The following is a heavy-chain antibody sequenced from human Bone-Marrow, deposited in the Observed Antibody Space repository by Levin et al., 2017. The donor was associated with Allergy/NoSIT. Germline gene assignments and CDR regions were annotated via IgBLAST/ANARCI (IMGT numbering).Heavy chain of an antibody. CDR3: ARRPEGNGFDI. CDR2: ISYGGTNK. D-gene: IGHD1-14*01. V-gene: IGHV3-30*03. CDR1: GFTLSNYG. Sequence: GGSLRLSCAASGFTLSNYGMHWVRQAPGKGLEWVAVISYGGTNKFYGDSVKGRFTISRDSSKNTMYLQMNSLRTEDTAVYYCARRPEGNGFDIWGQGTTVTVSS. J-gene: IGHJ3*02.